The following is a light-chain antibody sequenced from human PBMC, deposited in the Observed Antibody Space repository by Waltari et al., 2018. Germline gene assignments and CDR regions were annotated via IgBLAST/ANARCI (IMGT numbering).Light chain of an antibody. CDR2: GAS. V-gene: IGKV3-15*01. J-gene: IGKJ4*01. CDR1: QSISNN. CDR3: QQDNNWPPLT. Sequence: EIVMTQSPATLSVSPGERATLSCRASQSISNNLAWYQEKTGQAPRHLIFGASTRATGIPARFSGGGSGTDFTLTISSLQSEEFAVYYCQQDNNWPPLTFGGGTKVEIK.